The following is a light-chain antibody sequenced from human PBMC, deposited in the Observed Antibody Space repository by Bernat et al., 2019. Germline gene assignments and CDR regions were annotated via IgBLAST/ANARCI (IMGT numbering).Light chain of an antibody. J-gene: IGKJ3*01. CDR1: QSISSW. CDR3: QQYNSYPFT. CDR2: KAS. V-gene: IGKV1-5*03. Sequence: DIQMTQSPSTLSASVGDRVTITCRASQSISSWSAWYQQKPGKAAKLLIYKASSLESGVPSRFSGSGSGTEFTLTISSLQPDDFATYYCQQYNSYPFTYGPGTKVDIK.